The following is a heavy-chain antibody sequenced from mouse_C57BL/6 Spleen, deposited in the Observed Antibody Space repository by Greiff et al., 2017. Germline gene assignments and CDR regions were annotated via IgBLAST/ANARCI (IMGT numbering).Heavy chain of an antibody. Sequence: EVQVVESGPGLVKPSPSLSLTCSVTGYSITSGYYWNWIRQFPGNKLEWMGYISYDGSNNYNPSLKNRISITRDTSKNQFFLKLNSVTTEDTATYYCARGVTSFAYWGQGTLVTVSA. D-gene: IGHD2-3*01. J-gene: IGHJ3*01. V-gene: IGHV3-6*01. CDR2: ISYDGSN. CDR3: ARGVTSFAY. CDR1: GYSITSGYY.